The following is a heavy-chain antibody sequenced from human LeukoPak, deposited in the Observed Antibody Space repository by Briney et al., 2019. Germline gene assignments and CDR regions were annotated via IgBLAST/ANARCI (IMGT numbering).Heavy chain of an antibody. CDR2: VFYTGRT. D-gene: IGHD3-3*01. Sequence: SETLSLTCTVSGDSMNEYCWSWVRQPPGKGLELIGYVFYTGRTNYRPSLKNRVTISLDTSKNQFSLRLSSVTAADTAVYYCARYGYYAYDYWGRGNLVTVSS. CDR1: GDSMNEYC. V-gene: IGHV4-59*01. CDR3: ARYGYYAYDY. J-gene: IGHJ4*02.